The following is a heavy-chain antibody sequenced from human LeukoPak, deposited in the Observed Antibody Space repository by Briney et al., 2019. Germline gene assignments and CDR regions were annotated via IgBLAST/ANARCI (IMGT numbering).Heavy chain of an antibody. CDR3: ARQVGCSSTSCYEDYYYYYMDV. J-gene: IGHJ6*03. Sequence: GESLKISCKGSGYSFTSCWIGWVRQMPGKGLEWMGIIYPGDSDTRYSPSFQGQVTISADKSISTAYLQWSSLKASDTAMYYCARQVGCSSTSCYEDYYYYYMDVWGKGTTVTVSS. CDR2: IYPGDSDT. D-gene: IGHD2-2*01. CDR1: GYSFTSCW. V-gene: IGHV5-51*01.